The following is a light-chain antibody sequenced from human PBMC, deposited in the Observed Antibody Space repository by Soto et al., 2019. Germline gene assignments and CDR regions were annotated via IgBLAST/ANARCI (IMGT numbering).Light chain of an antibody. CDR3: QQYDNVPLT. V-gene: IGKV1-33*01. CDR2: DAS. Sequence: DIQMTQSPSSLSASVGDRVTITCQASQDISDYLNWYQQKPGKAPKLLINDASNLEPGAPSRFSGGGFGTDFSFTISSLQAEDIGTYYCQQYDNVPLTFGGGTKLEIK. CDR1: QDISDY. J-gene: IGKJ4*01.